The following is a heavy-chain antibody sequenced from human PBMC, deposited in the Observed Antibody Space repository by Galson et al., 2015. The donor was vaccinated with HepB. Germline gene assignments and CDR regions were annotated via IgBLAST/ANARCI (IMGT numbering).Heavy chain of an antibody. CDR3: ANTLSRQFDAFDI. CDR2: TTPFNGNS. Sequence: SVKVSCKASGYTLTHRYLHWVRQAPGQALEWMGWTTPFNGNSNNARKVQGRVTFTRDTSMSTVYMELTSLTSEDTAMYYCANTLSRQFDAFDIWGQGTMVTVSS. CDR1: GYTLTHRY. V-gene: IGHV1-45*02. D-gene: IGHD5-24*01. J-gene: IGHJ3*02.